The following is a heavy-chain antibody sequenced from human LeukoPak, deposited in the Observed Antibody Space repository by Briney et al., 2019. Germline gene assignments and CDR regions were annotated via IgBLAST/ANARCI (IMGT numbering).Heavy chain of an antibody. J-gene: IGHJ4*02. CDR2: IWYDGSKQ. V-gene: IGHV3-33*01. CDR3: ARAAFYYDSSGYYNFDY. Sequence: ERSLRLSCTASGFTFSSYGMHWVRQAPGKGLEWVADIWYDGSKQNYADSVKGRFTISRDNSKSTLYLQMNGLRAEDTAVYYCARAAFYYDSSGYYNFDYWGQGTLVTVSS. CDR1: GFTFSSYG. D-gene: IGHD3-22*01.